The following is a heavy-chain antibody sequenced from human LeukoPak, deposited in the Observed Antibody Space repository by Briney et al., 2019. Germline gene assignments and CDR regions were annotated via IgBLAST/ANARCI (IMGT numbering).Heavy chain of an antibody. CDR1: GFTFSAYS. J-gene: IGHJ4*02. V-gene: IGHV3-64D*06. D-gene: IGHD3-16*01. Sequence: GGSLRLSCSASGFTFSAYSMHWVRQAPGKGLEYVSGITSNGGSTDYADSVKGRFTISRDNSKNTLYLQMGSLRAEDTAVYHCLKNPNELWSFFDFWGQGTLVTVSS. CDR2: ITSNGGST. CDR3: LKNPNELWSFFDF.